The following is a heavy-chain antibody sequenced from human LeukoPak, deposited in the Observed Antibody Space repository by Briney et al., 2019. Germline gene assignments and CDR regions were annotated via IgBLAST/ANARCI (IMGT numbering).Heavy chain of an antibody. CDR2: ISGSGGST. V-gene: IGHV3-23*01. J-gene: IGHJ6*02. Sequence: GGSLRLSCAASGFTFGSYAMSWVRQAPGKGLEWVSAISGSGGSTYYADSVKGRFTISRDNSKNTLYLQMNSLRAEDTAVYYCAKFYDFWSGPFYYYYGMDVWGQGTMVTVSS. CDR1: GFTFGSYA. CDR3: AKFYDFWSGPFYYYYGMDV. D-gene: IGHD3-3*01.